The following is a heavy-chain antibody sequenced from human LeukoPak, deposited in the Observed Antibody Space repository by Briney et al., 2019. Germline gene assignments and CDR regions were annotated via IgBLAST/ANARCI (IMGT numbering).Heavy chain of an antibody. D-gene: IGHD6-25*01. CDR3: AKGSYSSGWLFDY. Sequence: PGGSLRLSCAASGFTFSSYGMSWVRQAQGKGLEWVSCISGSGGGTYYADSVKGRFTISRDNSKNTLYLQMNSLRAEDTAVYYCAKGSYSSGWLFDYWGQGTLVTVSS. CDR1: GFTFSSYG. J-gene: IGHJ4*02. CDR2: ISGSGGGT. V-gene: IGHV3-23*01.